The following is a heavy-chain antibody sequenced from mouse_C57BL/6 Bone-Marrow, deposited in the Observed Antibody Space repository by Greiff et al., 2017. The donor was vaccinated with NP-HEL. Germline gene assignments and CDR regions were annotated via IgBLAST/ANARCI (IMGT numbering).Heavy chain of an antibody. J-gene: IGHJ2*01. CDR3: AREITTVVDY. Sequence: VQLQQSGAELVRPGSSVKLSCKASGYTFTSYWMDWVKQRPGQGLEWIGNIYPSDSETHYNQKFKDKATLTVDKSSSTAYMQLSSLTSEDSAVYYCAREITTVVDYWGQGTTLTVSS. D-gene: IGHD1-1*01. V-gene: IGHV1-61*01. CDR1: GYTFTSYW. CDR2: IYPSDSET.